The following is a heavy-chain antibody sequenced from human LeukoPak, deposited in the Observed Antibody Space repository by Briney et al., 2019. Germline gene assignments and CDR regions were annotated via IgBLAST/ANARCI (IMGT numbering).Heavy chain of an antibody. CDR1: GFTFRSYA. CDR3: ARAAYYYDSSAYPYWYFDL. J-gene: IGHJ2*01. D-gene: IGHD3-22*01. CDR2: ISSSGGTI. Sequence: GEPLRLSCAASGFTFRSYAINWVRQAPGKGLEWVSFISSSGGTIYYADSVKGRFTISRDNAENSLYLQMNSLRAEDTAVYYCARAAYYYDSSAYPYWYFDLWGRGTLVTVSS. V-gene: IGHV3-48*03.